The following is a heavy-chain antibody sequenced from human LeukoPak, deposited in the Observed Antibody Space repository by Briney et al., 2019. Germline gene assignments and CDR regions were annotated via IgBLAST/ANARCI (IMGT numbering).Heavy chain of an antibody. D-gene: IGHD1-1*01. CDR2: IKQDGSEN. CDR1: GFTFNDHG. J-gene: IGHJ6*03. V-gene: IGHV3-7*01. CDR3: ARDYDWYYYYMDV. Sequence: PGGSLRLSCAASGFTFNDHGMNWVRQAPGKGLEWVANIKQDGSENYYVDSVKGRFTISRDNAKNSLYLQMNSLRAEDTAVYYCARDYDWYYYYMDVWGKGTTVTVSS.